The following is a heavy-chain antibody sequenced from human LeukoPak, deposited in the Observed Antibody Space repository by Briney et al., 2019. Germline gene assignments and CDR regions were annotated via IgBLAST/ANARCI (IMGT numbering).Heavy chain of an antibody. CDR3: ARDLHYGGNYDI. CDR1: GGTFSRYA. CDR2: IIPILGLA. J-gene: IGHJ3*02. D-gene: IGHD4-23*01. Sequence: ASVKVSCTASGGTFSRYAISWVRQAPGQGLDWMGRIIPILGLANYAQKFQGRVTITADKSTSTAYMELSSLRSEDTAVYYCARDLHYGGNYDIWGQGTMVTVSS. V-gene: IGHV1-69*04.